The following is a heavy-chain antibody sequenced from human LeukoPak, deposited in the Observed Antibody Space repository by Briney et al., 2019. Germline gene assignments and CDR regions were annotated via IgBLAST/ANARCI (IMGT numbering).Heavy chain of an antibody. Sequence: GASVKISCKASGYTFTSYYMHWVRQAPGRGLEWMGIVNPIGGTTSYAQKFQGRVTMTRDTSTSTVYMELSSLRSEDTAVYYCARPSDYSGSYYYFEYWGQGTLVTVSS. V-gene: IGHV1-46*01. D-gene: IGHD1-26*01. CDR3: ARPSDYSGSYYYFEY. J-gene: IGHJ4*02. CDR2: VNPIGGTT. CDR1: GYTFTSYY.